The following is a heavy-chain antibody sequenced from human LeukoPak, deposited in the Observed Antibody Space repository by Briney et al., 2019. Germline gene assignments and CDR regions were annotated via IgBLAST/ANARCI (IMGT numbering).Heavy chain of an antibody. J-gene: IGHJ5*02. V-gene: IGHV2-5*02. CDR2: IYWDDDK. CDR1: GFSLSTSGVG. Sequence: SGPTLVNPTQTLTLTCTFSGFSLSTSGVGVGWIRQPPGKALEWLALIYWDDDKRYSPPLKSRLTITKDTSKNQVVLTMTNMDPVDTATYYCAHRQMDYDFWSGYYNWFDPWGQGTLVTVSS. D-gene: IGHD3-3*01. CDR3: AHRQMDYDFWSGYYNWFDP.